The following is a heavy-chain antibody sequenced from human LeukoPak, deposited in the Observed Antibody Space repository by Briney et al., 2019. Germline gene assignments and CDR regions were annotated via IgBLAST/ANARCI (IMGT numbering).Heavy chain of an antibody. V-gene: IGHV4-34*01. D-gene: IGHD2-15*01. CDR3: ARGRLSRYGMDV. CDR2: TNHSGST. CDR1: GGSFSGYY. Sequence: SETLSLTCAVYGGSFSGYYWSWIRQPPGKGLEWIGETNHSGSTNYNPSLKSRVTISVDTSKNQFSLKLSSVTAADTAVYYCARGRLSRYGMDVWGKGTTVTVSS. J-gene: IGHJ6*04.